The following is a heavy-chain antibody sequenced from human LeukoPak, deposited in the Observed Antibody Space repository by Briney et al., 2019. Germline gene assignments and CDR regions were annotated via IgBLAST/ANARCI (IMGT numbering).Heavy chain of an antibody. CDR3: ARVWETIDYGDYEDAFDI. CDR1: GFTFSSYA. J-gene: IGHJ3*02. Sequence: PGGSLRLSCAASGFTFSSYAMSWVRQAPGKGLEWVSTISGSGGGTYYADSVKGRLTISRDNSKNTLYLQMNSLRAEDTAVYYCARVWETIDYGDYEDAFDIWGQGTMVTVSS. D-gene: IGHD4-17*01. CDR2: ISGSGGGT. V-gene: IGHV3-23*01.